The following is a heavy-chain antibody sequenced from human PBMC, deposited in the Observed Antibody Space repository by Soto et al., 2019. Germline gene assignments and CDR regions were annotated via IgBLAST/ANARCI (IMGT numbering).Heavy chain of an antibody. J-gene: IGHJ6*02. D-gene: IGHD1-26*01. Sequence: GECLKISCNGSRYSFSSYWIAWVLHMPGKGLEWMGIISPGDSDTRYSPSFQGQVTISADKSISTAYLQWSSLKASDTAMYYCARSPGRPYSYYAMNVWGQGTTVTVSS. CDR2: ISPGDSDT. CDR1: RYSFSSYW. CDR3: ARSPGRPYSYYAMNV. V-gene: IGHV5-51*01.